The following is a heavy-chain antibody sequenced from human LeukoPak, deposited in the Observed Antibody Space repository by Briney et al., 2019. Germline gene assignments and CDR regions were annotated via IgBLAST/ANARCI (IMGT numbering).Heavy chain of an antibody. V-gene: IGHV3-30*02. CDR3: AKDEMGIWSGSYFDY. J-gene: IGHJ4*02. Sequence: GGSLRLSCAASGFTFSSYGMHWVRQAPGKGLEWVAFIQYDGSNKYYADSVKGRFTISRDNSKNTLYLQMNSLRAEDTAVYYCAKDEMGIWSGSYFDYWGQGTLVTVSS. CDR1: GFTFSSYG. CDR2: IQYDGSNK. D-gene: IGHD3-3*01.